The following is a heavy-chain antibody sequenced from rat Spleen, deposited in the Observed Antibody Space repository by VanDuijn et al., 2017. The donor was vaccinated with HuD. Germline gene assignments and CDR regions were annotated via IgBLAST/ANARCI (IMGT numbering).Heavy chain of an antibody. CDR1: GFTFSNYD. D-gene: IGHD4-6*01. V-gene: IGHV5-25*01. J-gene: IGHJ2*01. CDR3: ARHWGY. Sequence: EVQLVESGGGLVQPGRSMKLSCAASGFTFSNYDMAWVRQAPTKGLEWVASISYDGRRNFYRDSVKGRFTISRDNAKSSLYLQMDSLRSEDTATYYCARHWGYWGQGVMVTVSS. CDR2: ISYDGRRN.